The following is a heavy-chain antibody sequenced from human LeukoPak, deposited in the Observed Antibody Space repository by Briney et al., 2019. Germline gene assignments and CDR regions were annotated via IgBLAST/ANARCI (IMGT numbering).Heavy chain of an antibody. CDR2: ISYDGSNK. Sequence: GGSLRPSCAASGFTLSSYAMHWVRQAPGKGLEWVAVISYDGSNKYYADSVKGRFTISRDNSKNTLYLQMNSLRAEDTAVYYCARDYYDRSKGGGEYYFDYWGQGTLVTVSS. V-gene: IGHV3-30*01. CDR1: GFTLSSYA. CDR3: ARDYYDRSKGGGEYYFDY. D-gene: IGHD3-22*01. J-gene: IGHJ4*02.